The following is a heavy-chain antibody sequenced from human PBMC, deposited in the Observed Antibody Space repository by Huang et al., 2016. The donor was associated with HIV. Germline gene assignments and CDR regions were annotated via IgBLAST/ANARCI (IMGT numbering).Heavy chain of an antibody. V-gene: IGHV3-23*01. CDR2: SGGNGNKT. CDR1: GFTFNKYA. J-gene: IGHJ4*02. Sequence: EVKVLESGGGLVQPGGSLRLSCVASGFTFNKYAMSWVRQAAGRGVAWVPLSGGNGNKTYYADSVKGRFTISRDNSKNTVYLQMNSLRAEDAALYHCTVLLDYWGQGTPVTVSS. CDR3: TVLLDY.